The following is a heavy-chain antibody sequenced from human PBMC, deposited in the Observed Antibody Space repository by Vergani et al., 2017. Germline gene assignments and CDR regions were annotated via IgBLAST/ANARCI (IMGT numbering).Heavy chain of an antibody. J-gene: IGHJ4*02. CDR1: GGSISSYY. Sequence: QVQLQESGPGLVKPSETLSLTCTVSGGSISSYYWSWIRQPPGKGLEWIGYIYYSGSTNYNPSLKSRVTISVDTSKNQFSLKLSSVTAADTAMYYCARDDYYGSGSYYNSSWCWGQGTLVTVSS. V-gene: IGHV4-59*01. CDR2: IYYSGST. CDR3: ARDDYYGSGSYYNSSWC. D-gene: IGHD3-10*01.